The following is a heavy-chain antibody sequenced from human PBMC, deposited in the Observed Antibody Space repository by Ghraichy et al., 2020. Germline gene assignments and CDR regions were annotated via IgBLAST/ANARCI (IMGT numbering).Heavy chain of an antibody. CDR3: AKEDLARVSGIIIWTYKYFDS. J-gene: IGHJ4*02. CDR1: GFSFSTYD. CDR2: IGGNGGTT. V-gene: IGHV3-23*01. D-gene: IGHD3/OR15-3a*01. Sequence: GESLNISCAASGFSFSTYDMTWVRQAPGKGLEWVASIGGNGGTTFYADSVEGRFTVSRDNYRHTVSLQMNSLRADDTAVYYCAKEDLARVSGIIIWTYKYFDSWGQGTLVTVSS.